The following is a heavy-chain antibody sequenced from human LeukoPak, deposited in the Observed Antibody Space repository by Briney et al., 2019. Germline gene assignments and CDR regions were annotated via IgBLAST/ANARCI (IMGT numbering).Heavy chain of an antibody. CDR1: GFTFSSYS. D-gene: IGHD3-22*01. V-gene: IGHV4-34*01. Sequence: GSLRLSCAASGFTFSSYSMNWVRQPPGKGLEWIGEINHSGSTNYNPSLKSRVTISVDTSKNQSSLKLSSVTAADTAVYYCASLFYDSSGYYYDWYFDLWGRGTLVTVSS. J-gene: IGHJ2*01. CDR2: INHSGST. CDR3: ASLFYDSSGYYYDWYFDL.